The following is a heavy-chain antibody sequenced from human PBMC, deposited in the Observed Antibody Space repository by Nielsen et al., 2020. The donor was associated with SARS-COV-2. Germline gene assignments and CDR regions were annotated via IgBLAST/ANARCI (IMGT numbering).Heavy chain of an antibody. CDR2: INSDGSGA. D-gene: IGHD3-22*01. V-gene: IGHV3-74*01. J-gene: IGHJ4*02. Sequence: GGSLRLSCAASGFTFSSYWMHWVRQVPGTGLAWVSRINSDGSGATYADSVKGRFTISRDNAKKTLYLQMTSLRAEDTAVYYCVRSRYYGPTPYFDYWGQGTLVTAPS. CDR1: GFTFSSYW. CDR3: VRSRYYGPTPYFDY.